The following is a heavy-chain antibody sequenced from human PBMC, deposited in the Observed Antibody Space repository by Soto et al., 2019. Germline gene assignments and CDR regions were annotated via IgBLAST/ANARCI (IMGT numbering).Heavy chain of an antibody. D-gene: IGHD2-15*01. V-gene: IGHV4-59*08. CDR1: GGSISSYY. CDR2: IYYSGST. J-gene: IGHJ4*02. Sequence: SETLSLTCTVSGGSISSYYWSRIRQPPGKGLEWIGYIYYSGSTNYNPSLKSRVTISVDTSKNQFSLKLSSVTAADTAVYYCATARRYCSGGSCRPLNSDYWGQGTLVTVSS. CDR3: ATARRYCSGGSCRPLNSDY.